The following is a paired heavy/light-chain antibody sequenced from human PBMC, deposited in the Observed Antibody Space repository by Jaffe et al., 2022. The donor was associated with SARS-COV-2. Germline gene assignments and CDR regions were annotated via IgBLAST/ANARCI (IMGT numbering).Light chain of an antibody. Sequence: SYVLTQPPSVSVAPGKTARITCGGNNIGSKSVHWYQQKPGQAPVLVIYYDSDRPSGIPERFSGSNSGNTATLTISRVEAGDEADYYCQVWDSSSDYVFGTGTKVTVL. CDR2: YDS. CDR1: NIGSKS. CDR3: QVWDSSSDYV. V-gene: IGLV3-21*04. J-gene: IGLJ1*01.
Heavy chain of an antibody. CDR2: IYWDDDK. Sequence: QITLKESGPTLVKPTQTLTLTCTFSGFSLSTSGVGVGWIRQPPGKALEWLALIYWDDDKRYSPSLKSRLTITKDTSKNQVVLTMTNMDPVDTATYYCAHRPRSSSSWDEYFQHWGQGTLVTVSS. V-gene: IGHV2-5*02. CDR1: GFSLSTSGVG. D-gene: IGHD6-13*01. J-gene: IGHJ1*01. CDR3: AHRPRSSSSWDEYFQH.